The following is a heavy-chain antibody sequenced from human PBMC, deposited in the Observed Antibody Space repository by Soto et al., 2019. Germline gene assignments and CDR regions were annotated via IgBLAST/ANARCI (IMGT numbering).Heavy chain of an antibody. CDR1: GYTFTSYY. CDR3: ARDGWKKNYHYYMDV. V-gene: IGHV1-46*03. CDR2: INPSGGST. Sequence: ASVKVSCKASGYTFTSYYMHWVRQAPGQGLEWMGIINPSGGSTSYAQKFQGRVTMTRDTSTSTVYMELSSLRSEDTAVYYCARDGWKKNYHYYMDVWGKGTTVTVSS. J-gene: IGHJ6*03. D-gene: IGHD1-1*01.